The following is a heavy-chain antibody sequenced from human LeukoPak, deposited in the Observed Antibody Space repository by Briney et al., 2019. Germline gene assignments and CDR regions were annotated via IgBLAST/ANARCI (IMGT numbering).Heavy chain of an antibody. Sequence: GGSLRLSCAASGFTFIDHYMDWVRQAPGKGLEWVCRTRNKANSYTTEYAASGKGRFTISRDDSKNSLYLQMDSLRTEDTAVYYCARVAPSSGYLIYWGQGTLVTVCS. V-gene: IGHV3-72*01. CDR1: GFTFIDHY. CDR2: TRNKANSYTT. J-gene: IGHJ4*02. CDR3: ARVAPSSGYLIY. D-gene: IGHD3-22*01.